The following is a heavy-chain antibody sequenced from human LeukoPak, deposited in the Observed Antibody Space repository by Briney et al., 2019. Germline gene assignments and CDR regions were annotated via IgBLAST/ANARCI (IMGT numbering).Heavy chain of an antibody. J-gene: IGHJ3*02. CDR2: IYYSGST. CDR3: ARDKSGAGDDAFDI. V-gene: IGHV4-31*03. CDR1: GGSISSGGYY. Sequence: SETLSLTCTVSGGSISSGGYYWSWIRQHPGKGLEWIGYIYYSGSTYYNSSLKSRVTISVDTSKNQFSLKLSSVTAADTAVYYCARDKSGAGDDAFDIWGQGTMVTVSS. D-gene: IGHD4/OR15-4a*01.